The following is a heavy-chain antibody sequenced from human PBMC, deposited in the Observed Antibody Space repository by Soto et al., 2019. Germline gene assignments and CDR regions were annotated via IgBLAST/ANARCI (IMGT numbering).Heavy chain of an antibody. J-gene: IGHJ5*02. CDR1: GDSVSRGSYY. V-gene: IGHV4-61*03. CDR3: ARDGYNSPKWFDP. Sequence: SETLSLTCTVSGDSVSRGSYYWSWIRQPPGKGLEWIGFIYYTGTTNYNPSLKSRVTISIDRSTNHFSLKLSSVTAADTAVYYCARDGYNSPKWFDPWGQGTLVTVSS. CDR2: IYYTGTT. D-gene: IGHD5-12*01.